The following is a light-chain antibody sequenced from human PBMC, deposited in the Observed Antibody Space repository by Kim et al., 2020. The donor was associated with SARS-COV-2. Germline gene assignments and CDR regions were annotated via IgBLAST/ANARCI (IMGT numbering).Light chain of an antibody. CDR2: DAS. Sequence: LSPGDTATLSCRASQSVGTDLAWYQQIPGQAPRFLIYDASTRATGIPARFSSSGSGTEFTLTISSLQSEDVAVYYCQQYNNWPLTFGGGTKVEIK. CDR3: QQYNNWPLT. CDR1: QSVGTD. J-gene: IGKJ4*01. V-gene: IGKV3-15*01.